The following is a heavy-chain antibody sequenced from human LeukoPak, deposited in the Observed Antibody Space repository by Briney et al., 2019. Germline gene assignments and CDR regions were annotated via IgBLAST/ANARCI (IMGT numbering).Heavy chain of an antibody. CDR2: IYSGGST. D-gene: IGHD1-26*01. V-gene: IGHV3-53*01. CDR3: AREVGATRGLDP. Sequence: GGSLRLSCAPSGFTVSSNYMGWVRQAPGKGLEWVSIIYSGGSTYYADSVKGRFTISRDTSKNTLYLQMNSLRAEDTAVYYCAREVGATRGLDPWGQGTLVTVSS. J-gene: IGHJ5*02. CDR1: GFTVSSNY.